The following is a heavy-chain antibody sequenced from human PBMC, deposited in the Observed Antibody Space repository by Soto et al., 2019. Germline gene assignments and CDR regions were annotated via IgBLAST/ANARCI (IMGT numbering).Heavy chain of an antibody. J-gene: IGHJ5*02. CDR2: IYWDDDK. V-gene: IGHV2-5*02. CDR1: GFSLSTSGVG. D-gene: IGHD3-10*01. CDR3: AHSGYNYGSGNWFDP. Sequence: QITLKESGPTLVKPTQTLTLTCTFSGFSLSTSGVGMGWIRQPPGKALEWLALIYWDDDKRYSPSLKSRLTITKETSKNQVVLTMTNMDPVDTATYSCAHSGYNYGSGNWFDPWGQGTLVTVSS.